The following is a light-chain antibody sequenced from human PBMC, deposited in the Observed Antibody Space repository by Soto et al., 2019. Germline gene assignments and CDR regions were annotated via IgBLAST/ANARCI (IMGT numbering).Light chain of an antibody. CDR3: NSFISSTTPLV. J-gene: IGLJ2*01. V-gene: IGLV2-14*03. Sequence: QSALTQPASVSGSPGQSITISCTGTSSYVGGYEYVSWYQQHPGKAPKLIIYDVTNRPSGVSGRFSGSKSGNTASLTISGLQAEDEADYYCNSFISSTTPLVFGGGTKLTVL. CDR2: DVT. CDR1: SSYVGGYEY.